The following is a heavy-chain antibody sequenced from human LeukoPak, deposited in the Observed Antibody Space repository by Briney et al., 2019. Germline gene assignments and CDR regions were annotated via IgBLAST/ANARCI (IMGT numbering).Heavy chain of an antibody. D-gene: IGHD3-10*01. CDR2: INPSGGST. CDR1: GYTFTSYY. V-gene: IGHV1-46*01. J-gene: IGHJ4*02. CDR3: AMGETFGPFDY. Sequence: ASVNVSCKASGYTFTSYYMHWVRQAPGQGLEWMGLINPSGGSTSYAQKFQGRVTMTRDTSTSTVYMELSSLSSEDTAVYYCAMGETFGPFDYWGQGTLVTVSS.